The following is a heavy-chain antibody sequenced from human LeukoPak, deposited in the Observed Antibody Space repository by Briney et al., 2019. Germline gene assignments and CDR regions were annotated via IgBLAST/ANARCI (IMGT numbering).Heavy chain of an antibody. Sequence: SETLSLTCTVSGYSISSAYYSGWIRQPPGRGLECTGSIYHSGSTYYNPSLKSRVTTSVDTSKNQFSLKLSSVTAADTAVYYCARAYYYDSGGYYWGYWGQGTLVTVSS. V-gene: IGHV4-38-2*02. J-gene: IGHJ4*02. CDR1: GYSISSAYY. CDR2: IYHSGST. D-gene: IGHD3-22*01. CDR3: ARAYYYDSGGYYWGY.